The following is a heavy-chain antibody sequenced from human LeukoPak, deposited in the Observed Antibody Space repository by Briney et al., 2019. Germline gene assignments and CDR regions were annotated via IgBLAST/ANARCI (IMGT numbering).Heavy chain of an antibody. D-gene: IGHD3-9*01. CDR2: MNPNSGNT. CDR3: ARARKVLRYFDWPQDWFDP. CDR1: GYTFTSYD. J-gene: IGHJ5*02. Sequence: ASVKVSCKASGYTFTSYDIHWVRQATGQGLEWMGWMNPNSGNTGYAQKFQGRVTMTRNTSISTAYMELSSLRSEDTAVYYCARARKVLRYFDWPQDWFDPWGQGTLVTVSS. V-gene: IGHV1-8*01.